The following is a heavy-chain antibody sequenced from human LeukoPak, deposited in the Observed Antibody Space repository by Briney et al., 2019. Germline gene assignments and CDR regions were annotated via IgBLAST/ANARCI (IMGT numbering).Heavy chain of an antibody. CDR2: FHAEDGEI. CDR1: GYNLTELS. Sequence: ASVNVSCKVSGYNLTELSMHWVRQAPGKGLEWMGVFHAEDGEIIYAQEFQGRVTMTEDTSTDTAYMELSSLRSEDTAVYYCARGYVFLLAVAGYYFDYWGQGALVTVSS. D-gene: IGHD3-16*01. CDR3: ARGYVFLLAVAGYYFDY. J-gene: IGHJ4*02. V-gene: IGHV1-24*01.